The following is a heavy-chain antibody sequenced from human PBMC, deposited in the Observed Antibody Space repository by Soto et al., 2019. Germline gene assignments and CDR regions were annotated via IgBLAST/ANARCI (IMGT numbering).Heavy chain of an antibody. CDR2: IKSDGSGT. CDR3: ARGDGYHYDGKGYLGRH. CDR1: GFTFSSYW. Sequence: EVQLVESGGGLVQPGESLTLSCAASGFTFSSYWMHWVRQAPGTGLVWVSRIKSDGSGTYYADSVKGRLTISRDNARNTLYLQMNCPRVKDTAVYFCARGDGYHYDGKGYLGRHWGQGTLVTVSS. V-gene: IGHV3-74*01. J-gene: IGHJ4*02. D-gene: IGHD3-22*01.